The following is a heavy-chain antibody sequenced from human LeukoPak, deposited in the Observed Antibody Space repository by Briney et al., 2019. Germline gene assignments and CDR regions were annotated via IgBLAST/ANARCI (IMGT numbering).Heavy chain of an antibody. V-gene: IGHV3-23*01. Sequence: PGGSLRLSCAASGFTFSHYAMSWVRQAPGKGLEWVPAISAGDGTTYYADSVKGRFTISRDNSRDTLYLQMNSLRAEDTAVYYCAKETIRYFDYWGQGTLVTVSS. CDR2: ISAGDGTT. D-gene: IGHD3-3*01. CDR3: AKETIRYFDY. CDR1: GFTFSHYA. J-gene: IGHJ4*02.